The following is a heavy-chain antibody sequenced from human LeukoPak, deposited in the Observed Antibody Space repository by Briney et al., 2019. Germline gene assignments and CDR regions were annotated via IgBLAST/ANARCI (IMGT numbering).Heavy chain of an antibody. D-gene: IGHD1-26*01. CDR3: ARVVGAGYFDL. Sequence: GGSLRLSCAASGFTFSSYGMSWVRQAPGKGLEWVANIKQDGSGKYYVDSVKGRFTISRDNAKNSLYLQMNSLRAEDTAVYYCARVVGAGYFDLWGRGTLVTVSS. V-gene: IGHV3-7*01. CDR1: GFTFSSYG. J-gene: IGHJ2*01. CDR2: IKQDGSGK.